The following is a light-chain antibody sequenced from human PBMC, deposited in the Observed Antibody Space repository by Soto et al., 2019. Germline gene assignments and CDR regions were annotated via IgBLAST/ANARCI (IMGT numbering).Light chain of an antibody. V-gene: IGKV3-15*01. CDR1: QSIGSN. CDR3: QQYNNWPGT. Sequence: EIVITQSPATLSVSPGERATLSCRASQSIGSNLAWYQQKPGQAPRLLIYGASTRATGIPARFSGSGSGTEFTLTISSLQSEDFAAYYCQQYNNWPGTFGQGTKVDIK. J-gene: IGKJ1*01. CDR2: GAS.